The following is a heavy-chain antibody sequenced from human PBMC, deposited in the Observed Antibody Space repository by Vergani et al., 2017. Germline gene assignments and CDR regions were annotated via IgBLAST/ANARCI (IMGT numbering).Heavy chain of an antibody. CDR3: ASLSCGGGYSRVDY. D-gene: IGHD3-22*01. Sequence: QVQLVQSGAEVKKPGSSVKVSCKASGGTFSSYDISWVRQAPGQGLEWMGGIIPIFGTANYAQKFQGRVTITADESTSTAYMEQSSLRSEDTAVYYCASLSCGGGYSRVDYWGQGTLVTVSS. CDR2: IIPIFGTA. V-gene: IGHV1-69*01. CDR1: GGTFSSYD. J-gene: IGHJ4*02.